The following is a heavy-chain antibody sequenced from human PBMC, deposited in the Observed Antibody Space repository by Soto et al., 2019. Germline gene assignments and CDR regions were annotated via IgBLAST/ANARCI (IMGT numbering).Heavy chain of an antibody. CDR3: AKDRYSGTYPTDFDY. J-gene: IGHJ4*02. Sequence: QVQLVQSGGGVVQPGRSLRLSCAGSGFTFSSYGIHWVRQAPGKGLEWVALISYDGGNEKYTESVKDRFTISRDDSHNVAYLQISSRRTEDTAMYYCAKDRYSGTYPTDFDYWGQGSLVTVSS. D-gene: IGHD1-26*01. CDR2: ISYDGGNE. V-gene: IGHV3-30*18. CDR1: GFTFSSYG.